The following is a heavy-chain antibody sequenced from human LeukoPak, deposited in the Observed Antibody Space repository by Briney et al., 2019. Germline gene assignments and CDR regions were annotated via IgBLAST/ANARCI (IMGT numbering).Heavy chain of an antibody. V-gene: IGHV4-34*01. D-gene: IGHD4-17*01. CDR1: GGSFSGYY. J-gene: IGHJ4*02. CDR3: ARGLGDAGDFDY. CDR2: INHSGST. Sequence: PSETLSLTCAVYGGSFSGYYWSWIRQPPGKGLEWIGEINHSGSTNYNPSLKSRVTISVDTSKNQFSLKLSSVTAADTAVYYCARGLGDAGDFDYWGQGTLVTVSS.